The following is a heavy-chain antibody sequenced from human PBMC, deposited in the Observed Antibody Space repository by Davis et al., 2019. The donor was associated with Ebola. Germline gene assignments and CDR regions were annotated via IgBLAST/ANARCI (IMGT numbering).Heavy chain of an antibody. Sequence: SLNIPCAASGFTISSCWMHWVRQVPGKGLVWVSRINSDGSTINYADSVKGRFTISRDNAKNTLYLQKNSLRVEDKAVYYCAREMATTNDAFDIWGQGTMVSVSS. J-gene: IGHJ3*02. CDR3: AREMATTNDAFDI. CDR2: INSDGSTI. CDR1: GFTISSCW. V-gene: IGHV3-74*01. D-gene: IGHD5-24*01.